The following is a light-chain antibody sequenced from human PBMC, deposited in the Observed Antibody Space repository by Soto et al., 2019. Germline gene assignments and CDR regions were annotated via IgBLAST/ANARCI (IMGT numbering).Light chain of an antibody. J-gene: IGLJ1*01. CDR3: AAWDDSLDGYV. CDR2: SNN. Sequence: QSVLTQPPSASGTPGQRVTISCSGSSSSIGSNLVNWYQQLPGTAPEPLIYSNNQRPSGVPDRFSGSKSGTSASLAISGLQFEDEADYYCAAWDDSLDGYVFGTGTKVTVL. V-gene: IGLV1-44*01. CDR1: SSSIGSNL.